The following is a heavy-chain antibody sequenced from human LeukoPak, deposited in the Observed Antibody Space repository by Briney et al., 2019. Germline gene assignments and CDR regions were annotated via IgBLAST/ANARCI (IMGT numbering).Heavy chain of an antibody. CDR2: IDEHGSAT. CDR1: GFSFSNYW. V-gene: IGHV3-74*01. D-gene: IGHD1-1*01. Sequence: GGSLRLSCXASGFSFSNYWMHWVRHAPGKGLVWVSRIDEHGSATFYADSVKGRFTISRDIAKNSLYLQMNSLRVEDTALYYCARVQRELMWYYFDYWGQGTLXTVSS. CDR3: ARVQRELMWYYFDY. J-gene: IGHJ4*02.